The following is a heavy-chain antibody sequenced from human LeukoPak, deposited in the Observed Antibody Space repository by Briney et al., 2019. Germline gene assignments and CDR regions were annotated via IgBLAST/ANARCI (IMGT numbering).Heavy chain of an antibody. CDR1: GFTFNSYW. CDR2: IKEDGTEK. J-gene: IGHJ6*03. D-gene: IGHD3-9*01. CDR3: ARDHHDVLTGYYSNYYNYYYMDV. V-gene: IGHV3-7*01. Sequence: GGSLRLSCVASGFTFNSYWMSWVRQAPGKGLEWVANIKEDGTEKFYVDSVRGRFTLSRDNAENSLYLQMSSLRAEDTAVYYCARDHHDVLTGYYSNYYNYYYMDVWGKGTTVTVSS.